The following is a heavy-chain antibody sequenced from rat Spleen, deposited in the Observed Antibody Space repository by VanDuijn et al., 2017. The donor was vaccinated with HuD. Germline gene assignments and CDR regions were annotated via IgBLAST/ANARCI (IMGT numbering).Heavy chain of an antibody. CDR3: TRNPGGYYHFDS. Sequence: QVQLQESGPGLVQPSQTLSLTCTVSGFSLTDYHVHWVRQPPGKGLEWMGVMWSDADTSYNSVLKSRLSIRRDTSKSQVFLKVKSLKTEDTGIYYCTRNPGGYYHFDSWGQGVMVTVSS. V-gene: IGHV2-32*01. D-gene: IGHD1-11*01. J-gene: IGHJ2*01. CDR1: GFSLTDYH. CDR2: MWSDADT.